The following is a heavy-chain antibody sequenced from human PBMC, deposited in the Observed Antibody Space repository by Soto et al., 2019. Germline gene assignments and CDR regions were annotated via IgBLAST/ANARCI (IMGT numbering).Heavy chain of an antibody. V-gene: IGHV4-30-2*01. D-gene: IGHD6-13*01. J-gene: IGHJ6*02. CDR1: GGSISSGGYS. Sequence: LSLTCAVSGGSISSGGYSWSWIRQPPGKGLEWIGYIYHSGSTYYNPSLKSRVTISVDRSKNQFSLKLSSVTAADTATYFCARQGFSKHYFYAADVWGQGTTVTVSS. CDR3: ARQGFSKHYFYAADV. CDR2: IYHSGST.